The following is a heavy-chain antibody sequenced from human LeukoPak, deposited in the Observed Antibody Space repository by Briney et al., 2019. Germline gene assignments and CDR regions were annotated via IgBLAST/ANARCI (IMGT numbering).Heavy chain of an antibody. D-gene: IGHD5-18*01. CDR1: GYTFTGYY. J-gene: IGHJ4*02. V-gene: IGHV1-2*02. Sequence: EASVKVSCKASGYTFTGYYMHWVRQAPGQGLEWMGWINPNSGGTNYAQKFQGRVTMTRDTSISTAYMELSRLRSDDTAVYYCARGRDRYSYGWNIDYWGQGTLVTVSS. CDR2: INPNSGGT. CDR3: ARGRDRYSYGWNIDY.